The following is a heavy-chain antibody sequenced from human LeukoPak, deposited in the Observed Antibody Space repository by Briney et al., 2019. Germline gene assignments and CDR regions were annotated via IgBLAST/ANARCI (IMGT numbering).Heavy chain of an antibody. CDR3: ARGDFCSKSNCYLRPMDV. J-gene: IGHJ6*03. CDR2: IYYGGST. D-gene: IGHD3-3*01. CDR1: GGSISDYY. Sequence: SETLSLTCTVSGGSISDYYWNWIRQPPGKGLEWIGYIYYGGSTTYNPSLESRVTMSVDTAKNQFSLKLRSVTAADTAVYYCARGDFCSKSNCYLRPMDVWGKGTTVTVSS. V-gene: IGHV4-59*01.